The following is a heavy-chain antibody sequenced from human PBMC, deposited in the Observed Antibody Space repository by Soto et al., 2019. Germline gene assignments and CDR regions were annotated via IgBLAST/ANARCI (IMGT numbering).Heavy chain of an antibody. CDR3: ARRYSSAFDI. J-gene: IGHJ3*02. D-gene: IGHD6-13*01. Sequence: SETLSLTCTVSGGSISSYYWSWIRQPPGKGLEWIGYIYYSGSTNYNPSLKSRVTISVDTSKNQFSLKLSSVTAADTDVYYCARRYSSAFDIWGQGTMVTVSS. CDR1: GGSISSYY. V-gene: IGHV4-59*08. CDR2: IYYSGST.